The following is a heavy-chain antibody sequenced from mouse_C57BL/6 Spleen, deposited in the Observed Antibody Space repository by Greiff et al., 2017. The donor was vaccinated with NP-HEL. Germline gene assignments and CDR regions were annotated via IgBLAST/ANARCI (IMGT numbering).Heavy chain of an antibody. CDR3: ARLGQLRPFYAMDY. V-gene: IGHV1-82*01. CDR2: IYPGDGDT. CDR1: GYTFSSSW. D-gene: IGHD3-2*02. J-gene: IGHJ4*01. Sequence: QVQLQQSGPELVKPGASMKISCKASGYTFSSSWMNWVKQRPGKGLEWIGRIYPGDGDTNYNGKFKGKATLTADKSSSTAYMQLSSLTSEDSAVYFCARLGQLRPFYAMDYWGQGTSVTVSS.